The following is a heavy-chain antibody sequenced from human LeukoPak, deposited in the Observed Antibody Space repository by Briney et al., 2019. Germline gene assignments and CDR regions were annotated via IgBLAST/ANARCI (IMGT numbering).Heavy chain of an antibody. D-gene: IGHD3-9*01. Sequence: ASVKVSCKASGYTFTSYAMNWVRQAPGQGLEWMGWINTNTGNPTYAQGFTGRFVFSLDTSVSTAYLQISSLKAEDTAVYYCARVTYYDILTDSGDYGMDVWGQGPTVTVSS. J-gene: IGHJ6*02. CDR2: INTNTGNP. CDR1: GYTFTSYA. V-gene: IGHV7-4-1*02. CDR3: ARVTYYDILTDSGDYGMDV.